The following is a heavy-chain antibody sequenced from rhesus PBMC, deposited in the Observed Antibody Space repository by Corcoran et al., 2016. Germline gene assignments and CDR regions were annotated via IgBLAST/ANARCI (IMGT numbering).Heavy chain of an antibody. V-gene: IGHV2-174*01. CDR2: IYWNGDS. J-gene: IGHJ4*01. Sequence: QVTLKESGPALVIPTQTLTLTCTFSGFSLNTNGLGVGWIRQPPGKALEWLALIYWNGDSRYSTSLRKRLTISRGSSQTQVVLTMTNMDPVDTATYYCVRGSRDTVVMIPFQYYFDQWGQGVLLTVSS. D-gene: IGHD5-42*01. CDR1: GFSLNTNGLG. CDR3: VRGSRDTVVMIPFQYYFDQ.